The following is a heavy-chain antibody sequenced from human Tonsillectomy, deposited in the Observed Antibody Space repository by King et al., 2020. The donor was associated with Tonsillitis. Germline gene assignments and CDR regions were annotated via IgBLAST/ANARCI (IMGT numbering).Heavy chain of an antibody. CDR1: GSTFSSYG. Sequence: VQLVESGGGVVQPGRSLRLSCAASGSTFSSYGMHWVRQAPGKGLEWVAGIWYDGSNKYYADSVKGRFTISRDNSKNTLDLQMNSLRAEDTAVYYCARDRGYSYGCFDYWGQGTLVTVSS. D-gene: IGHD5-18*01. CDR3: ARDRGYSYGCFDY. J-gene: IGHJ4*02. V-gene: IGHV3-33*01. CDR2: IWYDGSNK.